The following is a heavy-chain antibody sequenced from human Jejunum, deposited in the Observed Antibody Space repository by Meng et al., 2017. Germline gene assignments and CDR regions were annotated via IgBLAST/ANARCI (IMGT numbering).Heavy chain of an antibody. Sequence: GGSLRLSCEVSGLTFSDFSMSWIRQAPGKGLEWISYISTSIITTYYADSVKGRFTISRDNTKNSLYLQMNNLRAEDTAVYYCAAMDTIVGALDIWGQGTVVT. CDR3: AAMDTIVGALDI. J-gene: IGHJ3*02. V-gene: IGHV3-11*04. D-gene: IGHD1-26*01. CDR2: ISTSIITT. CDR1: GLTFSDFS.